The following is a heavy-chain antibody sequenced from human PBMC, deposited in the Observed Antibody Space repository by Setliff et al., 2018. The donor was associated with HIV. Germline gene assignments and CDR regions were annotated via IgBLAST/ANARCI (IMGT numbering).Heavy chain of an antibody. D-gene: IGHD5-18*01. J-gene: IGHJ3*02. CDR2: FDPEDGEK. CDR1: GSTLREVA. Sequence: ASVKVSCKVSGSTLREVAMHWVRQAPGKGLEWMGGFDPEDGEKIYAQVRDRVSMTRDTSISTAYMELSSLGFDDTAIYYCVRAEGYTSRAEFDIWGQGTMVTVSS. CDR3: VRAEGYTSRAEFDI. V-gene: IGHV1-24*01.